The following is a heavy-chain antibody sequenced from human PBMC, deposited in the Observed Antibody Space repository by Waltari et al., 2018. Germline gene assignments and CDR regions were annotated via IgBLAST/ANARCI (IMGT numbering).Heavy chain of an antibody. CDR1: GFTFSSYS. CDR2: IRSSGSYI. J-gene: IGHJ4*02. D-gene: IGHD6-6*01. Sequence: EVQLVESGGGLVKPGGSLRLSCAASGFTFSSYSMNWVRQAPGTGLEWVSSIRSSGSYIDYAGSVKGRFTISRDNAKNSLYLQMNSLRAEDTAVYYCARDFQYSSSSRDYWGQGTLVTVSS. CDR3: ARDFQYSSSSRDY. V-gene: IGHV3-21*01.